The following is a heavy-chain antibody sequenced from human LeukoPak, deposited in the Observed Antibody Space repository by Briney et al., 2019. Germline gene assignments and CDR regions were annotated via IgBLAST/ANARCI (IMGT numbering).Heavy chain of an antibody. J-gene: IGHJ2*01. CDR2: ISWDGGST. D-gene: IGHD7-27*01. V-gene: IGHV3-43*01. CDR1: GFTFDDYT. Sequence: PGGSLRLSCAASGFTFDDYTMHWVRQAPGKGLEWVSLISWDGGSTYYADSVKGRFTISRDNSKNSLYLQMNSLRTEDTALYYCAKATGVGYYWYFDLWGRGTLVTVSS. CDR3: AKATGVGYYWYFDL.